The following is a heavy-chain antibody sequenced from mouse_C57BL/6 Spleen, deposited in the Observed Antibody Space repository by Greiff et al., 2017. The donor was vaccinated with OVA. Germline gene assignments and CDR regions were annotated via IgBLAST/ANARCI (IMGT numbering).Heavy chain of an antibody. J-gene: IGHJ3*01. Sequence: EVKVVESEEGLVQPGSSMKLSCTASGFTFSDYYMAWVRQVPEKGLEWVANINYDGSSTYYLDSLKSRFIISRDNAKNILYLQMSSLKSEDTATYYCARDRGYYGSSYGGFAYWGQGTLVTVSA. CDR3: ARDRGYYGSSYGGFAY. D-gene: IGHD1-1*01. CDR1: GFTFSDYY. CDR2: INYDGSST. V-gene: IGHV5-16*01.